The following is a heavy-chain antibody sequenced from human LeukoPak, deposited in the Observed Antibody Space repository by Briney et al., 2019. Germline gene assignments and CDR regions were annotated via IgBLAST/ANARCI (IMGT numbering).Heavy chain of an antibody. CDR3: ARVGGNYEGLIDY. J-gene: IGHJ4*02. Sequence: ASVKVSCKASGYTFTNFPIGGVRQAPGQGLEWMGWISAYNGYTKYAPSLQGRVTMTTDTSTSTAYMQLRSRGSRDTALYSFARVGGNYEGLIDYWGQGTLVTVSS. D-gene: IGHD1-26*01. CDR2: ISAYNGYT. V-gene: IGHV1-18*01. CDR1: GYTFTNFP.